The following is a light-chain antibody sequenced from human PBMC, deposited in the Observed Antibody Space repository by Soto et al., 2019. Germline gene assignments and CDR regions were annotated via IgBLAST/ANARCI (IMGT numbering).Light chain of an antibody. CDR2: GAS. V-gene: IGKV3-20*01. Sequence: EIVLTQSPGTLSLSPGERATLSCRASQSVSSSYLAWYQQKPGQAPRLLIYGASSRATGIPDRFSGSGSGTSFTLPLSRLEPEEFGVYYCQQYGSSPRLTFGGGTKVEIK. CDR1: QSVSSSY. CDR3: QQYGSSPRLT. J-gene: IGKJ4*01.